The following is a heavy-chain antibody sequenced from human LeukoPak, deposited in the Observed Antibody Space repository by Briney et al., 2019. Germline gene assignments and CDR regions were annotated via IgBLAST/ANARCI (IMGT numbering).Heavy chain of an antibody. CDR2: MNPNSGNT. J-gene: IGHJ4*02. D-gene: IGHD5-18*01. CDR3: ARGGTQLWLFGFDY. CDR1: GYTFTSYD. Sequence: ASVKVSCKASGYTFTSYDINWVRQATGQGLEWMGWMNPNSGNTGYAQKFQGRVTITRNTSISTAHMELSSLRSEDTAVYYCARGGTQLWLFGFDYWGQGTLVTVSS. V-gene: IGHV1-8*03.